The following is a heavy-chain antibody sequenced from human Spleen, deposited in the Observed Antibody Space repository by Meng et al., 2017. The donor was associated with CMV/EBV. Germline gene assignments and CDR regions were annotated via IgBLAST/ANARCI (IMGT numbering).Heavy chain of an antibody. CDR3: ARVSSSWGIDY. D-gene: IGHD6-13*01. Sequence: QVQLQQWGAGLLKPSEXLSLTCAVYGGSFSGYYWSWIRQPPGKGLEWIGEINHSGSTNYNPSLKSRVTISVDTSKNQFSLKLSSVTAADTAVYYCARVSSSWGIDYWGQGTLVTVSS. CDR2: INHSGST. CDR1: GGSFSGYY. J-gene: IGHJ4*02. V-gene: IGHV4-34*01.